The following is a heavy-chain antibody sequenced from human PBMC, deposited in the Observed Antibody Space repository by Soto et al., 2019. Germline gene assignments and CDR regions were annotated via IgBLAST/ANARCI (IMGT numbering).Heavy chain of an antibody. J-gene: IGHJ4*02. CDR1: GFTFSSYG. D-gene: IGHD6-6*01. CDR3: SQQLGYALPFDY. Sequence: GGSLRLSCAASGFTFSSYGMHWVRQAPGKGLEWVAVISYDGSNKYYADSVKGRFTISRDNSKNTLYLQMNSLRAEDTAVYYCSQQLGYALPFDYWGQGTLVTVSS. V-gene: IGHV3-30*03. CDR2: ISYDGSNK.